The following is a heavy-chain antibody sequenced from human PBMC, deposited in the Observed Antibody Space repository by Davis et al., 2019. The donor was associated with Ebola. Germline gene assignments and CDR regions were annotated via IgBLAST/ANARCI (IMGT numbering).Heavy chain of an antibody. CDR3: AREDYPRGMDV. J-gene: IGHJ6*02. CDR1: GFTFSSYS. CDR2: ISSSSSTI. D-gene: IGHD4-11*01. Sequence: LSLTCAASGFTFSSYSMNWVRQAPGKGLEWVSYISSSSSTIYYADSVKGRFTISRDNSKNTLYLQMNSLRAEDTAVYYCAREDYPRGMDVWGQGTTVTVSS. V-gene: IGHV3-48*01.